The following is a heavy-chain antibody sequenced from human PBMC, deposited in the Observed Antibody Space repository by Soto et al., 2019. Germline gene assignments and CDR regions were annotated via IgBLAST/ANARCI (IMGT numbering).Heavy chain of an antibody. Sequence: LRLSCAASGFTFSNYDMHWVRQAPGKGLEWVAVISYDGSNKYYADSVRGRFTISRDNSKNTLYLQMNSLRADDTAVYYRAKAAATYYCSGGYCYNYYFDSWGQGTLVTVSS. V-gene: IGHV3-30*18. CDR1: GFTFSNYD. CDR3: AKAAATYYCSGGYCYNYYFDS. D-gene: IGHD2-15*01. CDR2: ISYDGSNK. J-gene: IGHJ4*02.